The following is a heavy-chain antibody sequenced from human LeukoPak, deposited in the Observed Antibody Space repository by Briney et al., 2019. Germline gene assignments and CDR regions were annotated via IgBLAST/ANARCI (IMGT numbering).Heavy chain of an antibody. D-gene: IGHD1-26*01. CDR1: GLTFSNYG. Sequence: GGSLRLSCAASGLTFSNYGMSWVRQAPGKRLEWVSAISGSGGNTYYADSVKGRFTISRDNSKNTLYLQMNSLRAEDTAVYYCAKDDGGSYYIYYYYMDVWGKGTTVTISS. CDR3: AKDDGGSYYIYYYYMDV. CDR2: ISGSGGNT. V-gene: IGHV3-23*01. J-gene: IGHJ6*03.